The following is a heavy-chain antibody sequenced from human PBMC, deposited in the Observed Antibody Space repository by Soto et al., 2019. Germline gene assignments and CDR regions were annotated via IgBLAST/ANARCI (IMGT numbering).Heavy chain of an antibody. Sequence: EVQLLESGGGLVQPGGSLRLSCAASGFTFSNYAMTWVRHAPGKGLEWVSVIIGSGGGTYFVDSVKGRFTISRDNSKNTVYLQMNSLRAEDTAVYYCAKRPLTAAGFDYWGQGTRVTVSS. CDR1: GFTFSNYA. J-gene: IGHJ4*02. V-gene: IGHV3-23*01. CDR3: AKRPLTAAGFDY. D-gene: IGHD6-13*01. CDR2: IIGSGGGT.